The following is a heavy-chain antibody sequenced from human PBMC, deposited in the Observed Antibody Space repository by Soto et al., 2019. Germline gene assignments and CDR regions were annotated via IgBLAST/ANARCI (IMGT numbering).Heavy chain of an antibody. V-gene: IGHV3-23*01. J-gene: IGHJ4*02. Sequence: GGSLRLSCTTSGFSFACFALTWVRQAPGQGLEWVATIVGSDAKTHYADSVKGRLSISRDTSRNTVYLQMNNLRADDTAIYYCAKWTYLDFWGQGTRVTVSS. D-gene: IGHD5-12*01. CDR2: IVGSDAKT. CDR1: GFSFACFA. CDR3: AKWTYLDF.